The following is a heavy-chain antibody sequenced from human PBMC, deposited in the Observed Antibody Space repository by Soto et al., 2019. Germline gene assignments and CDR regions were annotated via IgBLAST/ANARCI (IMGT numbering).Heavy chain of an antibody. V-gene: IGHV4-61*01. CDR1: GDPVSSGNYY. D-gene: IGHD6-13*01. CDR3: ARGQQLVYFDY. J-gene: IGHJ4*02. Sequence: QVQLQESGPGLVKPSETLSLTCTVSGDPVSSGNYYWTWIRQPPGRGLEWIGYIHSSGSTIYNPSLKSRVIISTDTSKNQFSLKLTSVTAADTAVYYCARGQQLVYFDYWGQGTLVTVSS. CDR2: IHSSGST.